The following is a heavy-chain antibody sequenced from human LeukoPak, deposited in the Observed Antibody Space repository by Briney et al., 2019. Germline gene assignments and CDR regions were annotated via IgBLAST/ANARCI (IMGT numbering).Heavy chain of an antibody. CDR3: ARVLDRYYDFWSGYSSYRGTYYYYMDV. D-gene: IGHD3-3*01. CDR2: INTNTGSP. J-gene: IGHJ6*03. Sequence: ASVKVSCKASGYTFTSYAMNWVRQAPGQGLEWMGWINTNTGSPTYAQGFTGRFVFSLDTSVSTAYLQISSLKAEDTAVYYCARVLDRYYDFWSGYSSYRGTYYYYMDVWGKGTTVTVSS. CDR1: GYTFTSYA. V-gene: IGHV7-4-1*02.